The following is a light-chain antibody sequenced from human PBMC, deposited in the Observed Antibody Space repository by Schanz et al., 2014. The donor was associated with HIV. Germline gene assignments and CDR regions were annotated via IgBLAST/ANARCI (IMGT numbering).Light chain of an antibody. CDR1: SGSVSTTHY. CDR2: TTN. CDR3: SSYSTTSTII. Sequence: QTVVTQEPSLSVSPGGTVRFTCGLSSGSVSTTHYPSWYQQTPGQAPRTLIYTTNSRSSGVPDRFSGSKSGNTASLTVSGLQAEDEADYYCSSYSTTSTIIFGGGTKLTVL. J-gene: IGLJ2*01. V-gene: IGLV8-61*01.